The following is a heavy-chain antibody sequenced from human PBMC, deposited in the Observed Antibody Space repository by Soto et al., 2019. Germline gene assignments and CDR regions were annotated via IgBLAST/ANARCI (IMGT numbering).Heavy chain of an antibody. Sequence: QVLLVESGGGVVQPGRSLRLSCAVSGFTFSRYDMYWVRQAPGKGLEWVAVISSDGSSKYYRDSVKGRFTISRDNSKNTLYLQMDSLRAQDTAVYYCAKRGRLVAVVDANQKSDAFDFWGQGTVVTVSS. J-gene: IGHJ3*01. CDR3: AKRGRLVAVVDANQKSDAFDF. CDR2: ISSDGSSK. CDR1: GFTFSRYD. V-gene: IGHV3-30*18. D-gene: IGHD2-15*01.